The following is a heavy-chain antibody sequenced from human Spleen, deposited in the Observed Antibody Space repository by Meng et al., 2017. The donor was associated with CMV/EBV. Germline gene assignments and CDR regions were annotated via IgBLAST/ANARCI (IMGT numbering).Heavy chain of an antibody. Sequence: AVSGTSISTRNWWSWVRQPPGKGLEWIGEVYHSGYTNYNPPLKSRVTMSVDRSKNQFSLKLNSVTAADTAVYYCARVTEYGGNCFDSWGQGTLVTVSS. V-gene: IGHV4-4*02. CDR3: ARVTEYGGNCFDS. D-gene: IGHD2-2*01. CDR2: VYHSGYT. CDR1: GTSISTRNW. J-gene: IGHJ4*02.